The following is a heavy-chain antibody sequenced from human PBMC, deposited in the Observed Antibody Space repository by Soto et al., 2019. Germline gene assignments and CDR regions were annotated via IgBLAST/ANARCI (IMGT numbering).Heavy chain of an antibody. CDR1: GFTFSSYW. D-gene: IGHD3-10*01. CDR2: IKQDGSEK. J-gene: IGHJ4*02. CDR3: ARDGWSIVYGSGKNYYFDY. V-gene: IGHV3-7*01. Sequence: GGSLRLSCAASGFTFSSYWMSWVRQAPGKGLEWVANIKQDGSEKYYVDSVKGRFTISRDNAKNSLYLQMNSLRAEDTAVYYCARDGWSIVYGSGKNYYFDYWGQGTLVTVSS.